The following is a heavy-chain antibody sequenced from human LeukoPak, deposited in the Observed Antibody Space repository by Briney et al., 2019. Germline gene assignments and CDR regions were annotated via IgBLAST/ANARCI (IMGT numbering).Heavy chain of an antibody. CDR3: AKDHYDYIGGTYRDFDY. CDR2: ISYDGSNP. CDR1: GFTFSSFG. V-gene: IGHV3-30*18. Sequence: GGSLRLSCAASGFTFSSFGMHWVRQALGKGLEWVAVISYDGSNPYYADSVKGRFTISRDNSKNTLYLQMNSLRAEDTAVYYCAKDHYDYIGGTYRDFDYWGQGTLVTVSS. D-gene: IGHD3-16*02. J-gene: IGHJ4*02.